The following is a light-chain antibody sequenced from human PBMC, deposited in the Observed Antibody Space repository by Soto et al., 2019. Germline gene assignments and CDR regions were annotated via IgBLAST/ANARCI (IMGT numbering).Light chain of an antibody. CDR3: QQYYSYPIT. CDR2: AAS. CDR1: QVISSY. V-gene: IGKV1-8*01. Sequence: AIRMTQSPSSFSASTGDRVTITCRASQVISSYLACYQQKPGKAPKLLIYAASTLQSGVPSRFSGSGSGTAFTLTISCLQSEDFATYYCQQYYSYPITFGQGTRLEIK. J-gene: IGKJ5*01.